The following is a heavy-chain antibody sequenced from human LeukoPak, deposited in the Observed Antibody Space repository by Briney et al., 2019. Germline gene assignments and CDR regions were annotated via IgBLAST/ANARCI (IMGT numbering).Heavy chain of an antibody. D-gene: IGHD3-16*01. CDR3: ARGPYDGTYYFDD. CDR1: GGTFSTYA. J-gene: IGHJ4*02. CDR2: IVPFRDMT. Sequence: SVKVSCKVSGGTFSTYAITWVRQARGHGLEWVGRIVPFRDMTNYAQRFQDRVTITADKSANIAYMELSSLISEVTAVYYCARGPYDGTYYFDDWGQGTLVTVSS. V-gene: IGHV1-69*04.